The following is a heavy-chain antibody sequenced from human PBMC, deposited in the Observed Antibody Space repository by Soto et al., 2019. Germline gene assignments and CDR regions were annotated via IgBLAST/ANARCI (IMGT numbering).Heavy chain of an antibody. CDR3: AKKDYYDFWSGYYPIPPTNYMDV. CDR1: GFTFSSYA. CDR2: ISGSGGST. J-gene: IGHJ6*03. Sequence: GGSLRLSCAASGFTFSSYAMSWVRQAPGKGLEWVSAISGSGGSTYYADSVKGRFTISRDNSKNTLYLQMNSLRAEDTAVYYCAKKDYYDFWSGYYPIPPTNYMDVWGKGTTVTVSS. D-gene: IGHD3-3*01. V-gene: IGHV3-23*01.